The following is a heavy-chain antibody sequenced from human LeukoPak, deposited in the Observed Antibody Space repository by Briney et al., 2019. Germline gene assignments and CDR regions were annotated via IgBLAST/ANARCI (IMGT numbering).Heavy chain of an antibody. D-gene: IGHD3-10*01. J-gene: IGHJ4*02. CDR3: ARDQGAVVRGWTYFDY. Sequence: GGSLRLSCAASGFTFNSYAMHWVRQAPGKGLEYVSAISTSGGSTYYANSVKGRFTVSRDNSKNTLYLQVGSLTAEDMAVYYCARDQGAVVRGWTYFDYWGQGTLVTVSS. CDR2: ISTSGGST. V-gene: IGHV3-64*01. CDR1: GFTFNSYA.